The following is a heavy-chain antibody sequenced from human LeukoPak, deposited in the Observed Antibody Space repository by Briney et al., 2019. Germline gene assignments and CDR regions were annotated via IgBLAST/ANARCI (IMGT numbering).Heavy chain of an antibody. V-gene: IGHV1-18*01. D-gene: IGHD3-22*01. J-gene: IGHJ5*02. CDR2: ISAYNGNT. CDR1: GYTFTSYG. Sequence: ASVKVSCKASGYTFTSYGISWVRQAPGQGLEWMGWISAYNGNTNYAQKLQGRVTLTTDTSTSTAYMELRSLRSDDTAVYYCARDCSYYYDSSGYYYVDNWFDPWGQGTLVTVSS. CDR3: ARDCSYYYDSSGYYYVDNWFDP.